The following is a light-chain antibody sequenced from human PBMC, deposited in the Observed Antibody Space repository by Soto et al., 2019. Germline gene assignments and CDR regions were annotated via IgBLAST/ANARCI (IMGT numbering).Light chain of an antibody. J-gene: IGKJ1*01. Sequence: IQLTQSPSSLSASVGDRVTITCRASQGISSYLAWYQQKPGKAPKLLIYAASTLQSGVPSRFSGSGSVTDFTLTISSLQPEDFATYYCQQLNSYPWTFGQGTKVEI. CDR3: QQLNSYPWT. CDR2: AAS. V-gene: IGKV1-9*01. CDR1: QGISSY.